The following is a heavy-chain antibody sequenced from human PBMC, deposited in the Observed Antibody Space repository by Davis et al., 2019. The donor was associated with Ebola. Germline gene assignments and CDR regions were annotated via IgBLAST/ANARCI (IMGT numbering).Heavy chain of an antibody. J-gene: IGHJ4*02. CDR3: ARGRNFYDYIWGSYRPYYFDY. D-gene: IGHD3-16*02. Sequence: ASVKVSCKASGYTFTSYDINWVRQATGQGLEWMGWMNPNSGNTGYAQKFQGRVTMTRNTSISTAYMELSSLRSEDTAVYYCARGRNFYDYIWGSYRPYYFDYWGQGTLVTVSS. CDR2: MNPNSGNT. CDR1: GYTFTSYD. V-gene: IGHV1-8*01.